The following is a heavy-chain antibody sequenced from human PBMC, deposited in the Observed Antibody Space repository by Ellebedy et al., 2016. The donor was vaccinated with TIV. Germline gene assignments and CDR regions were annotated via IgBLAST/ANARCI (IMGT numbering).Heavy chain of an antibody. CDR2: ISAYNGNT. D-gene: IGHD4-23*01. CDR3: ASLGPTVVTEVDY. CDR1: GYTFTSYG. Sequence: GESLKISXKGSGYTFTSYGISWVRQAPGQGLEWMGWISAYNGNTNYAQKLQGRVTMTTDTSTSTAYMELRSLRSEDTAVYYCASLGPTVVTEVDYWGQGTLVTVSS. J-gene: IGHJ4*02. V-gene: IGHV1-18*04.